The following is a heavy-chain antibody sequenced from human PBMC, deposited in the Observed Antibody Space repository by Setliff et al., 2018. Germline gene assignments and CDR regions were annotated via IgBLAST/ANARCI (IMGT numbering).Heavy chain of an antibody. D-gene: IGHD1-26*01. Sequence: GASVKVSCAASGFSFSSYWMHWVRQAPGKGLEWVACITSDWITMYVDSVKGRFTISRDNAKNTVYLQMSSLRDEDTAVYYCVRAQVSGENFWGQGTLVTVSS. J-gene: IGHJ4*02. CDR2: ITSDWIT. CDR1: GFSFSSYW. CDR3: VRAQVSGENF. V-gene: IGHV3-74*03.